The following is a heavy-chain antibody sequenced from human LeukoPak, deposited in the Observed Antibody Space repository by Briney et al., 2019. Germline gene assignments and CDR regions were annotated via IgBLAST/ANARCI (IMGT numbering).Heavy chain of an antibody. CDR2: ISSSSSYT. CDR3: ARDSLYCSGGSCYWVRAFDI. J-gene: IGHJ3*02. D-gene: IGHD2-15*01. Sequence: GGSLRLSCAASGFIVTSNYMTWVRQAPGRGLEWVSYISSSSSYTNYADSVKGRFTISRDNAKNSLYLQMNSLRAEDTAVYYCARDSLYCSGGSCYWVRAFDIWGQGTMVTVSS. V-gene: IGHV3-11*06. CDR1: GFIVTSNY.